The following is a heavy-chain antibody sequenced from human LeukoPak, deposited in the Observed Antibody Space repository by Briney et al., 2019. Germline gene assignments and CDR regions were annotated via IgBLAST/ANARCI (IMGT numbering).Heavy chain of an antibody. Sequence: GGSLRLSCAASGFTFSSYWMHWVRQAPGKGLVWVSRINSDGSSTNYADSVKGGFTISRDNAKNTLYLQMNSLRAEDTAVYYCARPMVAASNWFDPWGQGTLVTVSS. CDR3: ARPMVAASNWFDP. V-gene: IGHV3-74*01. CDR2: INSDGSST. J-gene: IGHJ5*02. D-gene: IGHD2-15*01. CDR1: GFTFSSYW.